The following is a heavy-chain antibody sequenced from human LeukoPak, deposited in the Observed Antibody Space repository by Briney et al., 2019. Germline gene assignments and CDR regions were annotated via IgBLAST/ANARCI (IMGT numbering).Heavy chain of an antibody. CDR1: GLTFNNYA. D-gene: IGHD1-26*01. CDR3: AKKAQYNGNYPLDY. Sequence: GGSLRLSCAVSGLTFNNYAMTWVRQAPGKGLEWVSGTSDRGDYTYYADSVKGRFTISRDNSKNTLYLQMNSLRAEDTALYFCAKKAQYNGNYPLDYWGQGTLVTVSS. J-gene: IGHJ4*02. V-gene: IGHV3-23*01. CDR2: TSDRGDYT.